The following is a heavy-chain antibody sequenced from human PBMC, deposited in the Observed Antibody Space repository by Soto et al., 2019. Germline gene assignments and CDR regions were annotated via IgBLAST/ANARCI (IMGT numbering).Heavy chain of an antibody. CDR2: ISYDGSNK. V-gene: IGHV3-30*18. CDR1: GFTFSSYG. J-gene: IGHJ4*02. CDR3: AKESTMIVAIVY. D-gene: IGHD3-22*01. Sequence: PGGSLRLSCAASGFTFSSYGMHWVRQAPGKGLEWVAVISYDGSNKYYADSVKGRFTISRDNSKNTLYLQMNSLRAEDTAVYYCAKESTMIVAIVYWGQGALVTVSS.